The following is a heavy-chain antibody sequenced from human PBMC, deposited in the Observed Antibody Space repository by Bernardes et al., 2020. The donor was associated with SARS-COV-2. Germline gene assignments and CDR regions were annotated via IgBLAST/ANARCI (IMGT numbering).Heavy chain of an antibody. Sequence: ASVKVSCKASGYTFTSYGISWVRQAPGHGLAWMGCLIAYHGNTNYAQNLPGRVPITTDTSTSTAYMELRSLRSDDTAVYYGARLGLYDYVWGSYRYDGMDVGGQGTTVTVSS. V-gene: IGHV1-18*01. CDR3: ARLGLYDYVWGSYRYDGMDV. D-gene: IGHD3-16*02. CDR2: LIAYHGNT. J-gene: IGHJ6*02. CDR1: GYTFTSYG.